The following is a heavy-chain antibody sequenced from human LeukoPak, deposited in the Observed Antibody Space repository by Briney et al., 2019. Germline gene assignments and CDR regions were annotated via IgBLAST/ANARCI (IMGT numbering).Heavy chain of an antibody. J-gene: IGHJ4*02. D-gene: IGHD6-13*01. CDR1: GFTFSSYS. V-gene: IGHV3-21*01. CDR3: ARDPTVSSSWKFFDY. Sequence: VGSLRLSCAASGFTFSSYSMNWVRQAPGKGLEWVSSISSSSSYIYYADSVKGRFTISRDNAKNSLYLQMNSLRAEDTAVYYCARDPTVSSSWKFFDYWGQGTLVTVSS. CDR2: ISSSSSYI.